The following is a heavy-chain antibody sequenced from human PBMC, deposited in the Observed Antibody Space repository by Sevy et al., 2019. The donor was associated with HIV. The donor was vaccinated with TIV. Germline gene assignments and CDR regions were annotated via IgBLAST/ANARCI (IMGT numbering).Heavy chain of an antibody. J-gene: IGHJ4*02. V-gene: IGHV4-39*01. CDR2: VYDTGTT. CDR1: GDSISSNNYY. D-gene: IGHD3-3*01. CDR3: AGSYYNFWNGYYNPFDS. Sequence: SETLSLTCAVSGDSISSNNYYRGWIRQAPGKGLEWIGIVYDTGTTYYNPSLKSRVTISVDTSKSQFSLRLSSVTAADTAVYFCAGSYYNFWNGYYNPFDSWGQGTLVTVSS.